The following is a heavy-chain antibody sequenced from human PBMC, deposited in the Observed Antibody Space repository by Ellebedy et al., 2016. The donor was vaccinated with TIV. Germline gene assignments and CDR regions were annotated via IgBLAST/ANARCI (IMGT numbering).Heavy chain of an antibody. V-gene: IGHV3-23*01. Sequence: GGSLRLXXAASGFTFSTYSMDWVRQAPGKGLEWVSGLSGSGGSTYYADSVKGRFTISRDNAKNSLYLQMNSLRAEDTAVYYCAKDLGGVGDYWGQGTLVTVSS. CDR2: LSGSGGST. CDR3: AKDLGGVGDY. CDR1: GFTFSTYS. J-gene: IGHJ4*02. D-gene: IGHD3-16*01.